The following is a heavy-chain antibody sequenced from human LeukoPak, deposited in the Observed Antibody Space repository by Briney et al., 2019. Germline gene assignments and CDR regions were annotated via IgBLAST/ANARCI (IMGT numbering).Heavy chain of an antibody. D-gene: IGHD3-10*01. CDR3: ARGGYYGSGNDFRFDP. CDR2: IYYSGST. J-gene: IGHJ5*02. CDR1: GGSFSGYY. Sequence: SETLSLTCAVYGGSFSGYYWSWIRQPPGKGLEWIGYIYYSGSTNYKPSLKSRVTISVDTSKNQFSLKLSSVTAADTAVYYCARGGYYGSGNDFRFDPWGQGTLVTVSS. V-gene: IGHV4-59*01.